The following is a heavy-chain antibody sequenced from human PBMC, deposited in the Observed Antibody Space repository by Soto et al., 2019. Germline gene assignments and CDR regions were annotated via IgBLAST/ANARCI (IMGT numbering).Heavy chain of an antibody. CDR3: ARSQGGSSSLDIYYYYYYGMDV. D-gene: IGHD2-15*01. J-gene: IGHJ6*02. CDR1: GGTFSSYA. Sequence: QVQLVQSGAEVKKPGSSVKVSCKAPGGTFSSYAISWVRQAPGQGLEWMGGIIPIFATAKYAQKFQGRVTITADESTSTGYMELSSLRSEDTAVYYCARSQGGSSSLDIYYYYYYGMDVGGQGATVTVSS. V-gene: IGHV1-69*01. CDR2: IIPIFATA.